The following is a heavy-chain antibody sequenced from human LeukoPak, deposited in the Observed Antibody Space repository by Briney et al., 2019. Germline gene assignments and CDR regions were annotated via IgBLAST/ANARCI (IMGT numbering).Heavy chain of an antibody. Sequence: GGSLRLSCAASGFTFSSYGMHWVRQAPGKGLEWVAFIRYDGSNKYYADSVKGRFTISRGNSKNTLYLQMNSLRAEDTAVYYCAKDKQVGSPTGYFDYWGQGTLVTVSS. D-gene: IGHD6-13*01. CDR1: GFTFSSYG. V-gene: IGHV3-30*02. CDR2: IRYDGSNK. CDR3: AKDKQVGSPTGYFDY. J-gene: IGHJ4*02.